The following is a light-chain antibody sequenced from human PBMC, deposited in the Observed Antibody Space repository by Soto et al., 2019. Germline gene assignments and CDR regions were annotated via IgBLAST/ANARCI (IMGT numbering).Light chain of an antibody. V-gene: IGKV3-11*01. Sequence: EIVLTQSPATLSLSPGDRATLSCRASQSIGTYLAWYQQKRGQAPSLLIYDASNRATVIPARFRGSGSGTDFTLTISSLEPEDFAVYFCQHRSNSPPPWTFGQGTKVEIK. J-gene: IGKJ1*01. CDR3: QHRSNSPPPWT. CDR2: DAS. CDR1: QSIGTY.